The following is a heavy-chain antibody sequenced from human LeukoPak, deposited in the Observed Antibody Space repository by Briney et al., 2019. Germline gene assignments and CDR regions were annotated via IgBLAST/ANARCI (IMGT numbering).Heavy chain of an antibody. D-gene: IGHD3-10*01. CDR2: ISGSGGST. J-gene: IGHJ4*02. V-gene: IGHV3-23*01. CDR3: ARGTVLLWFGEFPIDY. Sequence: GGSLRLSCAASGFTFSSYAMSWVRQAPGKGLEWVSAISGSGGSTYCADSVKGRFTISRDNSKNTLYLQMNSLRAEDTAVYYCARGTVLLWFGEFPIDYWGQGTLVTVSS. CDR1: GFTFSSYA.